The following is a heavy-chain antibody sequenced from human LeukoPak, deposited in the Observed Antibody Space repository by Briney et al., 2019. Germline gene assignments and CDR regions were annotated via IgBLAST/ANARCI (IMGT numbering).Heavy chain of an antibody. D-gene: IGHD6-19*01. CDR1: GGSISTYF. CDR2: IYYSGSS. Sequence: SETLSLTCTVSGGSISTYFWSWIRQPPGKGLEWIGNIYYSGSSNYNPSLKSRVTISIDTSKNQFSLKVNSVTAADTAVYYCAREGPLSSGWTGWFDPWGQGTLVTVSS. J-gene: IGHJ5*02. CDR3: AREGPLSSGWTGWFDP. V-gene: IGHV4-59*01.